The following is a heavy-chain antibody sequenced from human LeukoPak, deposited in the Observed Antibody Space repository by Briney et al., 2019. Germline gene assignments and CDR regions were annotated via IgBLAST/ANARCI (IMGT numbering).Heavy chain of an antibody. CDR2: ISSSGEST. D-gene: IGHD3-16*01. CDR1: GFTFSSYG. Sequence: GGSLRLSCAASGFTFSSYGMSWVRQAPGKGLEWVSYISSSGESTFYADSVRGRFTISRDNSKNTVSLQMESLRAEDTALYYCAKDYAVGSIDYWGQGTLVTVSS. J-gene: IGHJ4*02. CDR3: AKDYAVGSIDY. V-gene: IGHV3-23*01.